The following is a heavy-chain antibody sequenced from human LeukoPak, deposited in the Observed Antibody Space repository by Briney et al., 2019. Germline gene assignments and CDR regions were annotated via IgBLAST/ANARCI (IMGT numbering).Heavy chain of an antibody. V-gene: IGHV1-46*01. CDR1: GYTFTSYF. CDR3: ARMKQLSYDAFDI. J-gene: IGHJ3*02. D-gene: IGHD6-6*01. CDR2: INPSAVST. Sequence: ASVKVSCKASGYTFTSYFMHWVRQAPGQGLEWMGIINPSAVSTTYAQKFQGRVTITADESTSTAYMELSSLRSEDTAVYYCARMKQLSYDAFDIWGQGTMVTVSS.